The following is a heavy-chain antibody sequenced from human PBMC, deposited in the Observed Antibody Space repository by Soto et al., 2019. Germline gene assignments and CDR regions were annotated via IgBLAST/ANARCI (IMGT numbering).Heavy chain of an antibody. Sequence: QVQLVQSGAEVKKPGSSVKVSCKASGGTFSSYAISWVRQAPGQGLEWMGGIIPIFGTANYAQKFQGRVTITADESTSXXYMELSSLRSEDTAVYYCASRPEGLYSSGWYIFDYWGQGTLVTVSS. J-gene: IGHJ4*02. D-gene: IGHD6-19*01. CDR1: GGTFSSYA. CDR2: IIPIFGTA. CDR3: ASRPEGLYSSGWYIFDY. V-gene: IGHV1-69*12.